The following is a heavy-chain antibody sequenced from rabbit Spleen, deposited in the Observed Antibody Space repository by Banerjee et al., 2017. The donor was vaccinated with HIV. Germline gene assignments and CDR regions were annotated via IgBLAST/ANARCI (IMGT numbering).Heavy chain of an antibody. CDR2: IDPVFGSA. V-gene: IGHV1S7*01. Sequence: QQLEESGGGLVQPEGSLTLTCKASGISFSVSSYMCWVRLAPGKGLEWIGYIDPVFGSAYYASWVNGRFTISSHNAQKMLYLELNSLTAADTATYFCARGSAAMTMVIIGFYLNLWGQGTLVTVS. D-gene: IGHD2-1*01. J-gene: IGHJ4*01. CDR1: GISFSVSSY. CDR3: ARGSAAMTMVIIGFYLNL.